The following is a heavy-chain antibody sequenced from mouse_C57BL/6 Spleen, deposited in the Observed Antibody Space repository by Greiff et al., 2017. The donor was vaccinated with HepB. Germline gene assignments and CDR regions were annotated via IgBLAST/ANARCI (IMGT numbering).Heavy chain of an antibody. D-gene: IGHD2-5*01. Sequence: EVQLVESGGGLVQPGGSLKLSCAASGFTFSDYYMYWVRQTPEKRLEWVAYISNGGGSTYYPDTVKGRFTISRDNAKNTLYLQMSRLKSEDTAMYYCARLYSSYYYAMDYWGQGTSVTVSS. V-gene: IGHV5-12*01. CDR3: ARLYSSYYYAMDY. CDR2: ISNGGGST. J-gene: IGHJ4*01. CDR1: GFTFSDYY.